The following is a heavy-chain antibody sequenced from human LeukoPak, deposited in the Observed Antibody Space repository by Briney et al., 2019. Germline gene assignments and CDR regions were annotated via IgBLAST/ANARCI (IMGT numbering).Heavy chain of an antibody. J-gene: IGHJ4*02. CDR1: GGSISSYY. Sequence: SETLSLTCTVSGGSISSYYWGWIRQPPGKGLEWIGSIYYSGSTYYNPSLKSRVTISVDTSKNQFSLKLSSVTAADTAVYYCARHMYSSGWFGYWGQGTLVTVSS. CDR3: ARHMYSSGWFGY. D-gene: IGHD6-19*01. CDR2: IYYSGST. V-gene: IGHV4-39*01.